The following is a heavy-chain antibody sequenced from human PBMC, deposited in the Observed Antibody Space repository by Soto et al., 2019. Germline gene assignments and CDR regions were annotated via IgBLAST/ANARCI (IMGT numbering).Heavy chain of an antibody. Sequence: QVTLKESGPVLVKPTETLTLTCTVSGFSLSNARMGVSWIRQPPGKALEWLAHLFSNDEKSYSTSLKSSLTISKDTSKSQVVLTMTNMDPVDTATYYCARISTPYYGSGGYHYGMDVWGQGTTVTVSS. J-gene: IGHJ6*02. V-gene: IGHV2-26*01. D-gene: IGHD3-10*01. CDR1: GFSLSNARMG. CDR3: ARISTPYYGSGGYHYGMDV. CDR2: LFSNDEK.